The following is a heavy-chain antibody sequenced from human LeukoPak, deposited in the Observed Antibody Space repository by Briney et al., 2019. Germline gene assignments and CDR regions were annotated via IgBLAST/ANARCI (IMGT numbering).Heavy chain of an antibody. D-gene: IGHD3-22*01. J-gene: IGHJ4*02. CDR1: GGSISNYH. Sequence: SQTLSLTCTVSGGSISNYHWSWIRQPPGKGLEWIGYIYYTGSTNCIPSLKSRVTISVDTSKNQFSLKLSSVTAADTAIYYCARSSPYYYANSGYSFLHDFWGQGTLVTVSS. CDR3: ARSSPYYYANSGYSFLHDF. V-gene: IGHV4-59*01. CDR2: IYYTGST.